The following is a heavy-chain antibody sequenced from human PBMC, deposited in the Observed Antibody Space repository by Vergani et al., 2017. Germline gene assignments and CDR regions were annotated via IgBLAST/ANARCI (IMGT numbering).Heavy chain of an antibody. J-gene: IGHJ5*02. D-gene: IGHD2-2*01. CDR2: IYYSGST. CDR3: AKDMVVVPAATTYNWFDP. CDR1: GGSISSSSYY. Sequence: QLQLQESGPGLVKPSETLSLTCTVSGGSISSSSYYWGWIRQPPGKGLEWIGSIYYSGSTYYNPSLKSRVTISVDTSKNQFSLKLSSVTAADTAVYYCAKDMVVVPAATTYNWFDPWGQGTLVTVSS. V-gene: IGHV4-39*07.